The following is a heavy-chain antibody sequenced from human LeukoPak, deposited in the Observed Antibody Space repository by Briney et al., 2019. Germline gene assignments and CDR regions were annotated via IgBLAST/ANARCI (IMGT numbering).Heavy chain of an antibody. CDR1: GGSISSYY. Sequence: SETLSLTCTVSGGSISSYYWSWIRPPPGKGLGWIGYIYYSGSTNYNPSLKSRVTISLDTSKNQFSLKLSSVTAADTAVYYCAREGDNYGNWFDPWGQGTLVTVSS. J-gene: IGHJ5*02. D-gene: IGHD5-18*01. CDR2: IYYSGST. CDR3: AREGDNYGNWFDP. V-gene: IGHV4-59*01.